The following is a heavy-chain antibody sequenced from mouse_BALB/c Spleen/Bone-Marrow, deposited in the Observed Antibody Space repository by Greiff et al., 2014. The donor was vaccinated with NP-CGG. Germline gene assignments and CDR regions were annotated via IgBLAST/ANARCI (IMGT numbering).Heavy chain of an antibody. Sequence: QVQLQQSGAELVRPGTSVKVSCKASGYAFTNYLIEWVKQGPGQGLEWIGTINPGSGGTNYNEKFKGKATLTADKSSSTAYMQLSSLTSDDSAVYFCARRDGSYFDYWGQGTTLTVSS. J-gene: IGHJ2*01. CDR2: INPGSGGT. CDR3: ARRDGSYFDY. CDR1: GYAFTNYL. D-gene: IGHD3-3*01. V-gene: IGHV1-54*01.